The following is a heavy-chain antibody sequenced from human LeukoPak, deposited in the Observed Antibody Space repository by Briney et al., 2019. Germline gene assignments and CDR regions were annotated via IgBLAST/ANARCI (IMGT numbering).Heavy chain of an antibody. CDR2: IIPIFGTA. D-gene: IGHD3-22*01. Sequence: SVKVSCKASGGTFSSYAISWVRQAPGQRLEWRGGIIPIFGTANYAQKFQDRVTITTDEPASTAYMQLSSLRSEDTAVYYCARGAHLSYDSSGYYDYWGQGPLVSVSS. J-gene: IGHJ4*02. CDR3: ARGAHLSYDSSGYYDY. V-gene: IGHV1-69*05. CDR1: GGTFSSYA.